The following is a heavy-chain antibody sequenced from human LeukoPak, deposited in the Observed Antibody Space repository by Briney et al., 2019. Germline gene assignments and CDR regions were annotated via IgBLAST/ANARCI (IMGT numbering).Heavy chain of an antibody. Sequence: GGSLRLSCVASGFTFSNFAMSWVRQAPGKGLEWVSLIIGSSGDTFYADSVKGRFTISRDNAKNSLYLQMNSLRAEDTAVYYCAREGYGVPFDFWGQGTPVTVSS. CDR2: IIGSSGDT. CDR3: AREGYGVPFDF. J-gene: IGHJ4*02. D-gene: IGHD2-8*01. CDR1: GFTFSNFA. V-gene: IGHV3-23*01.